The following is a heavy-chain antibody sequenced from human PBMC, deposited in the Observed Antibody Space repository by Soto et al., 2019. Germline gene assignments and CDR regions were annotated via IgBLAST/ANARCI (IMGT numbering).Heavy chain of an antibody. CDR1: GYTFINYG. D-gene: IGHD3-10*01. CDR2: ISAYNGNT. Sequence: ASVKVSCKASGYTFINYGINWVRQAPGQGLEWMGWISAYNGNTNYAQKLQGRVTMTTDTSTSTAYMELRSLRSDDTAVYFCARGWFGEFLYYFDYWGQGTQVTVSS. V-gene: IGHV1-18*01. J-gene: IGHJ4*02. CDR3: ARGWFGEFLYYFDY.